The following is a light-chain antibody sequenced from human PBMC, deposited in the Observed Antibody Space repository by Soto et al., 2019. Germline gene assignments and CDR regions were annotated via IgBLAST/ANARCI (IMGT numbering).Light chain of an antibody. Sequence: QPVLTQPPSASGTPGQTVTISCYGSSSNMGSNTVHWFQQFPGTAPKLLIYTNDQRPSGVPDRFSGSNSGTSASLAISGLQSEDEADYYCAVWDDSLNGHVFGAGTQLTVL. CDR3: AVWDDSLNGHV. CDR2: TND. V-gene: IGLV1-44*01. J-gene: IGLJ1*01. CDR1: SSNMGSNT.